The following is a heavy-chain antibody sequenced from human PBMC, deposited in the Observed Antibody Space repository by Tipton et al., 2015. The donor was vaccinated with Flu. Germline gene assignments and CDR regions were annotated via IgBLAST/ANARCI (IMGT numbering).Heavy chain of an antibody. CDR3: ARSLTYYYDSSGYAFDI. CDR1: GGSISSSSYY. D-gene: IGHD3-22*01. Sequence: LRLSCTVSGGSISSSSYYWGWIRQPPGKGLGWIGSIYYSGSTYYNPSLKSRVTISVDTSKNQFSLKLSSVTAADTAVYYCARSLTYYYDSSGYAFDIWGQGTMVTVSS. CDR2: IYYSGST. V-gene: IGHV4-39*07. J-gene: IGHJ3*02.